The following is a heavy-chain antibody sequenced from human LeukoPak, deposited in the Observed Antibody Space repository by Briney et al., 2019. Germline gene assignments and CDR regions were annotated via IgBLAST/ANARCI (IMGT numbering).Heavy chain of an antibody. Sequence: PSETLSLTCTVSGGSVTSYYCNWVRQPPGRGLEWIGYIYYSGGTNYNPSLESRVTISLDTAKNQFSLKLRSVTAEDTAVYYCATPGATSPSSASCFNIEYWGQGTLVPVSS. CDR2: IYYSGGT. CDR1: GGSVTSYY. J-gene: IGHJ4*02. D-gene: IGHD2-2*01. CDR3: ATPGATSPSSASCFNIEY. V-gene: IGHV4-59*08.